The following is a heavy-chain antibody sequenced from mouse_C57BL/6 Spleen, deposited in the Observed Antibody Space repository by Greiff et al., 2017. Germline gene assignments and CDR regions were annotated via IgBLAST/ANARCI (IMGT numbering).Heavy chain of an antibody. V-gene: IGHV1-50*01. D-gene: IGHD1-1*01. CDR2: IDPSDSYT. Sequence: QVQLQQPGAELVKPGASVKLSCKASGYTFTSYWMQWVKQRPGQGLEWIGEIDPSDSYTNYNQKFKGKAPLTVDTSSSTAYMQLSSLTSEDSAVYYCANYGSSYDYYAMDYWGQGTSVTVSS. J-gene: IGHJ4*01. CDR3: ANYGSSYDYYAMDY. CDR1: GYTFTSYW.